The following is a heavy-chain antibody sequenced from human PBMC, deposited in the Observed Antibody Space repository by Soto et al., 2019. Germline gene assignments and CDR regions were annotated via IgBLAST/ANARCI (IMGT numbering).Heavy chain of an antibody. CDR1: GGSISSSSYY. CDR3: ARVVVAAAGDGGYYFDY. D-gene: IGHD6-13*01. J-gene: IGHJ4*02. V-gene: IGHV4-39*07. Sequence: SETLSLTCTVSGGSISSSSYYWGWIRQPPGKGLEWIGSIYYSGSTYYNPSLKSRVTISVDTSKNQFSLKLSSVTAADTAVYYCARVVVAAAGDGGYYFDYWGQGTLVTVSS. CDR2: IYYSGST.